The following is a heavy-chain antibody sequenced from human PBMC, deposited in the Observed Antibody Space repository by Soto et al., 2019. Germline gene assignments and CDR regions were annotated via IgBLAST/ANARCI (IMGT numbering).Heavy chain of an antibody. CDR1: GGSMSSYY. J-gene: IGHJ5*02. V-gene: IGHV4-4*07. D-gene: IGHD3-3*01. CDR2: VYSSGGT. Sequence: NPSETLSLTCTVSGGSMSSYYWTWIRQPAGKGLEWIGRVYSSGGTHYNPSLKSRVTISLDTSKNQFSLRLLSATDADTAVYYCARGQRFSDWFDPWGQGTLVTVSS. CDR3: ARGQRFSDWFDP.